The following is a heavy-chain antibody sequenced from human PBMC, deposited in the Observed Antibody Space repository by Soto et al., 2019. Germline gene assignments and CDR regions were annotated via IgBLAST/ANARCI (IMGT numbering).Heavy chain of an antibody. Sequence: HPGGSLRLSCAASGFTFSSYGMHWVRQAPGKGLEWVAVISYDGSNKYYADSVKGRFTISRDNSKNTLYLHMNSLRAEDTAVYYCAKIRMQWLFSCYMAYWGEGALVTVSS. J-gene: IGHJ4*03. V-gene: IGHV3-30*18. CDR1: GFTFSSYG. D-gene: IGHD6-19*01. CDR3: AKIRMQWLFSCYMAY. CDR2: ISYDGSNK.